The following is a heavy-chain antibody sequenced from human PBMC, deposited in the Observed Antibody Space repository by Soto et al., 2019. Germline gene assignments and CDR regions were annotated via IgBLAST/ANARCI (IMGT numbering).Heavy chain of an antibody. V-gene: IGHV4-39*01. CDR2: IYYSGST. Sequence: SETLSLTCTVSGGSISSSSYYWGWIRQPPGKGLEWVGSIYYSGSTYYNPPLKGRVTISVDTSKNQFSLKLSSVTAADTAVYYCARHGSGSYYDYWGQGTLVTVSS. J-gene: IGHJ4*02. D-gene: IGHD1-26*01. CDR1: GGSISSSSYY. CDR3: ARHGSGSYYDY.